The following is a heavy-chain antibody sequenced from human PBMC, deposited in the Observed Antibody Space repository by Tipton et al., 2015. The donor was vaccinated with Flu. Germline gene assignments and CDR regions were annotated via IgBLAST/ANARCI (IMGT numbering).Heavy chain of an antibody. CDR3: ACAGHGYYDSSGSDY. CDR2: IYYSGST. D-gene: IGHD3-22*01. CDR1: GASISSSGYY. V-gene: IGHV4-31*03. Sequence: TLSLTCSVSGASISSSGYYWTWIRQHPGKGLEWIGYIYYSGSTYYNPSLKSRVTISVDTSKNQFPLKLTSVTAADTAVYYCACAGHGYYDSSGSDYWGQGTLVTVSS. J-gene: IGHJ4*02.